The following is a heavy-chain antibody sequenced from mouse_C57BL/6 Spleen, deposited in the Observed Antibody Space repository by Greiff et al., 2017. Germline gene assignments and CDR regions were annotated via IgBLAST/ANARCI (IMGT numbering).Heavy chain of an antibody. CDR2: IDPSDSYT. D-gene: IGHD4-1*02. V-gene: IGHV1-59*01. CDR3: ARSTDYFDY. Sequence: QVQLQQPGAELVRPGTSVKLSCKASGYTFTSYWMHWVKQRPGQGLEWIGVIDPSDSYTKYNQKFKGKATLTVDTSSSTAYMQLSSLTSEDSAVYYCARSTDYFDYWGQGTTLTVSS. J-gene: IGHJ2*01. CDR1: GYTFTSYW.